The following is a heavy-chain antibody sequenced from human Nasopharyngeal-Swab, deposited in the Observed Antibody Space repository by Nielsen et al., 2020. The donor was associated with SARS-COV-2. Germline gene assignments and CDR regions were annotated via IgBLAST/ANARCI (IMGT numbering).Heavy chain of an antibody. CDR1: GFTFSSYW. CDR2: IKQDGSEK. Sequence: ESLKISCAASGFTFSSYWMSWVRQAPGKGLEWVANIKQDGSEKYYVDSVKGRFTISRDNAKNSLYLQMNSLRAEDTAVYYCARDSKVRVVGFDYWGQGTLVTVSS. CDR3: ARDSKVRVVGFDY. V-gene: IGHV3-7*01. D-gene: IGHD3-10*01. J-gene: IGHJ4*02.